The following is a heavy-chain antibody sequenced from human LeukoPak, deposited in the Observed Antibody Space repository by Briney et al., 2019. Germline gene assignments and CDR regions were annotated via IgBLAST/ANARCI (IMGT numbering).Heavy chain of an antibody. CDR2: IYTSVNT. CDR3: AREVHDYVWGSQHDALDI. CDR1: GGSISSDSYY. J-gene: IGHJ3*02. V-gene: IGHV4-61*02. D-gene: IGHD3-16*01. Sequence: KASETLSLTCTVSGGSISSDSYYWSWIRQPAGKGLEWIGRIYTSVNTNYNPSLKSRVSISVVTSKNQFSLQLSSVTAADTAVYYCAREVHDYVWGSQHDALDIWGQGTMVTVSS.